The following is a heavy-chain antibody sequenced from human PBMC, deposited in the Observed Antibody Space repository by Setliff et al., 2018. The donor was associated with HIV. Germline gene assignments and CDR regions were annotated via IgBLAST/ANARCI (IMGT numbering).Heavy chain of an antibody. CDR2: INPNSGGT. D-gene: IGHD3-3*01. V-gene: IGHV1-2*02. CDR3: ARGGIDDFWCGYFYFDY. J-gene: IGHJ4*02. Sequence: ASVKVSCKASGYSFTGYYLHWVRQAPGQGLEWMGWINPNSGGTDYAHRFQGRVTMTRETSIGTASMELSRLSSDDTAVYYCARGGIDDFWCGYFYFDYWGQGTLVTVSS. CDR1: GYSFTGYY.